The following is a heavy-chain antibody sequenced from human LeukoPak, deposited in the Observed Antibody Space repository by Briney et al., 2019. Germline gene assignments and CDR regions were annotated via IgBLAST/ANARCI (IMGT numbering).Heavy chain of an antibody. CDR3: ARSLLNYYYYGMAV. Sequence: PSGTLSLTCTVSGGSISSYYWSWIRQPPGKGLEWIGYIYYSGSTNYNPSLKSRVTISVDTSKNQFSLKLSSVTAADTAVYYCARSLLNYYYYGMAVWGQGTTVTVSS. V-gene: IGHV4-59*01. D-gene: IGHD2-8*01. J-gene: IGHJ6*02. CDR2: IYYSGST. CDR1: GGSISSYY.